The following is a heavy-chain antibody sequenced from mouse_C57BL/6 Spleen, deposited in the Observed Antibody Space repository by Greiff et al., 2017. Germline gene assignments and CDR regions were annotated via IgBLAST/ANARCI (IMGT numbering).Heavy chain of an antibody. D-gene: IGHD1-1*01. V-gene: IGHV1-50*01. CDR2: IDPSDSYT. CDR1: GYTFTSYW. Sequence: QVQLQQPGAELVKPGASVKLSCKASGYTFTSYWMQWVKQRPGQGLEWIGEIDPSDSYTNYNQKFKGKATLTVDTSSSTAYMQLSSLTSEDSAVYYCARAPYDGRAYWGQGTLVTVSA. J-gene: IGHJ3*01. CDR3: ARAPYDGRAY.